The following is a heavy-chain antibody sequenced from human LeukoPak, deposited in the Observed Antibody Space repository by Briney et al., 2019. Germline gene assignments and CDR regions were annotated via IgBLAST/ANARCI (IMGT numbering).Heavy chain of an antibody. Sequence: ASVKVSRKASGYTFTSYGISWVRQAPGQGLEWMGWISAYNGNTNYAQRLQGRVTMTTDTSTSTAYMELRSLRSDDTAVYYCAQSIAAAGTLNYWGQGTLVTVSS. CDR1: GYTFTSYG. J-gene: IGHJ4*02. V-gene: IGHV1-18*01. CDR2: ISAYNGNT. CDR3: AQSIAAAGTLNY. D-gene: IGHD6-13*01.